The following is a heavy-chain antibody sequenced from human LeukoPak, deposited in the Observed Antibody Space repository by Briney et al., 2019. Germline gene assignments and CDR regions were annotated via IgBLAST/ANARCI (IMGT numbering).Heavy chain of an antibody. J-gene: IGHJ4*02. CDR1: GDSISSGDYY. D-gene: IGHD5-12*01. V-gene: IGHV4-61*02. CDR2: ISSSGST. Sequence: SETLSLTCTVSGDSISSGDYYWSWIRQPAGKGLEWIGRISSSGSTNYNPSLKSRVTISVDTSKNQFSLKLSSVTAADTAVYYCARGIVATDFDYWGQGTLVTVSS. CDR3: ARGIVATDFDY.